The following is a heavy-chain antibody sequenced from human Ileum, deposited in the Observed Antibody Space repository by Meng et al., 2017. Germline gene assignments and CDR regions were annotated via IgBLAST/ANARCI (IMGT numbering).Heavy chain of an antibody. CDR1: GTW. CDR3: ATSNDRDVYYLGY. V-gene: IGHV4-4*02. Sequence: GPGIVQPSGTLSLTCAVSGTWWSWVRQPPGKGLEWIGEIFQSGRTNYNPSLKSRVTISIDKSKSQISLQLSAVTAADTAVYSCATSNDRDVYYLGYWGQGTLVTVSS. D-gene: IGHD3-22*01. J-gene: IGHJ4*02. CDR2: IFQSGRT.